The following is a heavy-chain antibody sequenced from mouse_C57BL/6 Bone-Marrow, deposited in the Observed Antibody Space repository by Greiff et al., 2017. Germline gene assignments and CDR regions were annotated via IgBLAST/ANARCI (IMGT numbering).Heavy chain of an antibody. V-gene: IGHV1-52*01. CDR1: GYTFTSYW. Sequence: QVQLKQPGAELVRPGSSVKLSCKASGYTFTSYWMHWVKQRPIQGLEWIGNIDPSDSETHYNQKFKDKATLTVDKSSSTAYMQLSSLTSEDSAVYYCARWGYFVLYAMDYWGQGTSVTVSS. J-gene: IGHJ4*01. CDR3: ARWGYFVLYAMDY. CDR2: IDPSDSET. D-gene: IGHD3-1*01.